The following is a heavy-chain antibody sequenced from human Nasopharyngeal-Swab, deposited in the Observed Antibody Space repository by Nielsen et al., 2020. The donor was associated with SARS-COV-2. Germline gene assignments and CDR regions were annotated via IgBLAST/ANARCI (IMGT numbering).Heavy chain of an antibody. J-gene: IGHJ2*01. D-gene: IGHD3-16*02. V-gene: IGHV3-7*03. CDR1: GFTVSRVS. CDR3: AREDGTYDYVWGSYRYSPLYWYFAL. Sequence: GGSRRLACAVSGFTVSRVSMSWVRQAPGKGLEWVANIKQDGSEKNYVDSVKGRFTITRDNAKNSLYLQMNSLRAEDTAVYYCAREDGTYDYVWGSYRYSPLYWYFALWGRGTLVTVSS. CDR2: IKQDGSEK.